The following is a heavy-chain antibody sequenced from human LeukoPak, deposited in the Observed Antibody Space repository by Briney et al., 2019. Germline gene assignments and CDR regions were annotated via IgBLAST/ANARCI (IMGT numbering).Heavy chain of an antibody. Sequence: SETLSLTCTVSGGSISSYYWNWVRQPALKGLYWIGRIYTSGSTSYNSSLKSRVTMSVDTSKNEFSLELSSVTAADTAVYYCARDVGGYNYGYSLDYWGRGTLVSVSS. CDR2: IYTSGST. D-gene: IGHD5-18*01. J-gene: IGHJ4*02. CDR1: GGSISSYY. V-gene: IGHV4-4*07. CDR3: ARDVGGYNYGYSLDY.